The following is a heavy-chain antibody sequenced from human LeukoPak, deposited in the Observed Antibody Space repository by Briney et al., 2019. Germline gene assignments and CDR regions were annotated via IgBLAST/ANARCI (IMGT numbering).Heavy chain of an antibody. D-gene: IGHD3-10*01. CDR1: GGSISSGSYY. J-gene: IGHJ6*03. V-gene: IGHV4-61*02. CDR3: ARGAPYGSGTYENYYYYYYMDV. CDR2: IYTSGNT. Sequence: SETLSLTCTVSGGSISSGSYYWSWIRQSAGKGLECIGRIYTSGNTNYNPSLKSRVTISVDTSKNQFSLKLSSVTAADTAVYYCARGAPYGSGTYENYYYYYYMDVWGKGTTVTISS.